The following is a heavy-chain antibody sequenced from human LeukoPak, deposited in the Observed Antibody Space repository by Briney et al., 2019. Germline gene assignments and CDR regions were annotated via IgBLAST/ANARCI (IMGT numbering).Heavy chain of an antibody. D-gene: IGHD1-14*01. CDR2: ISDSGGST. J-gene: IGHJ5*02. CDR1: GFAFSSYA. V-gene: IGHV3-23*01. Sequence: GGSLRLSCAASGFAFSSYAMAWVRQAPGKGLEWVSVISDSGGSTYYADSVKGRFTMFRDNSKNTVYLRMNSLRVDDTAIYYCAREWQPLDRWGQGTLVTVSS. CDR3: AREWQPLDR.